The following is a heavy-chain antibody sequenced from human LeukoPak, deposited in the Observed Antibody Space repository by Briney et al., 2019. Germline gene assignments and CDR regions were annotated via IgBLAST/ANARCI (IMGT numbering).Heavy chain of an antibody. J-gene: IGHJ4*02. CDR2: MNPNSGVT. D-gene: IGHD2-2*01. Sequence: PTASVKVSCKPSGYTFTVNYLHWVRQAPGQGLEWVGWMNPNSGVTGYAQNFQGRVTMTRDTSISTAYMELSSLTSDDTAVYYCTRGAGTSWFDYWGQGSLVTVSS. CDR3: TRGAGTSWFDY. V-gene: IGHV1-2*02. CDR1: GYTFTVNY.